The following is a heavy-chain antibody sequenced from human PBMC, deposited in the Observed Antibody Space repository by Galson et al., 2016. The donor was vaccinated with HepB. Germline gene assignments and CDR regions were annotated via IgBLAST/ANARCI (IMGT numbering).Heavy chain of an antibody. D-gene: IGHD1-26*01. CDR1: GDSISSSYY. J-gene: IGHJ4*02. CDR2: VYYSGNS. Sequence: SETLSLTCNVSGDSISSSYYWAWIRQPPGKGLEWIGSVYYSGNSDYNPSLKTGVTISIHTSKNQFSLNLNSVTAADTAVYSCARHRRVGAYSNYFDYWGQGALVTVSS. V-gene: IGHV4-39*01. CDR3: ARHRRVGAYSNYFDY.